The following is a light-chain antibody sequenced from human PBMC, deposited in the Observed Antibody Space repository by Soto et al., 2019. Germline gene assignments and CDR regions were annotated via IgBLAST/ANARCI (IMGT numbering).Light chain of an antibody. J-gene: IGKJ3*01. CDR3: QFYGNSLFT. Sequence: EIVLTQSPGTLSLSPGERATLSCRTSQSVSSGYIAWYQQKPGQAPRLLIHGTSSRATDSFRASGSGTDFTLTISRLEPEDAAVYYCQFYGNSLFTFGPGTKVDIK. CDR2: GTS. CDR1: QSVSSGY. V-gene: IGKV3-20*01.